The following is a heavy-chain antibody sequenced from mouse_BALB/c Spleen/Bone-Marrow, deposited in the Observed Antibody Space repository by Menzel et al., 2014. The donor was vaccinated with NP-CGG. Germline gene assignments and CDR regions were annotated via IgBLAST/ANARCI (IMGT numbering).Heavy chain of an antibody. J-gene: IGHJ4*01. V-gene: IGHV1-80*01. CDR3: ARGDFSYFDYTKDY. CDR2: IFPGDGDT. Sequence: QVQLQQSGAELVRPGSSVKISCKASGYAFSSFWMNWVKQRPGQGLEWIGQIFPGDGDTNYNGKFKGKVTLTADKSSSTAYMQLSSLTSEDSAVYFCARGDFSYFDYTKDYWGQGPSVTVSP. D-gene: IGHD1-2*01. CDR1: GYAFSSFW.